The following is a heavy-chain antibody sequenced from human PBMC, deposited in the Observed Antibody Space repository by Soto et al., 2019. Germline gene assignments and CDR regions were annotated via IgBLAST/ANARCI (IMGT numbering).Heavy chain of an antibody. Sequence: PSQTLSLTCAISGDSVSSNSAASNWIRQSPSRGLEWLGRTYYRSRWYNDYAVSVKSRITVNPDTSKNQFSLHLNSVTPEDTAVYHCAGTTSLQWYYMDVWDKGTTVPVSS. V-gene: IGHV6-1*01. D-gene: IGHD1-1*01. CDR3: AGTTSLQWYYMDV. J-gene: IGHJ6*03. CDR1: GDSVSSNSAA. CDR2: TYYRSRWYN.